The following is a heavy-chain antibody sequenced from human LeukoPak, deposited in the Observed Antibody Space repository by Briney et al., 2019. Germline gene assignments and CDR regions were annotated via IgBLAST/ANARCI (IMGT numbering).Heavy chain of an antibody. Sequence: SETLSLTCAVYGGSFNDYYWSWIRQPPGKGLEWIGEINQSGSPNFNPSLKSRATISVDTSKNQFSLKLRPVTAADTAVYYCARGLQAAYFDYWGQGTLVTVSS. J-gene: IGHJ4*02. V-gene: IGHV4-34*01. D-gene: IGHD4-11*01. CDR1: GGSFNDYY. CDR2: INQSGSP. CDR3: ARGLQAAYFDY.